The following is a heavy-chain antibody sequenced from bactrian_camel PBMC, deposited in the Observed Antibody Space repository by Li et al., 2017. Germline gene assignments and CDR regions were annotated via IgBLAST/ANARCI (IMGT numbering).Heavy chain of an antibody. CDR3: VTQVMGTTGDFGY. CDR2: INSGATT. Sequence: DVQLVESGGGSVQAGGSLRLSRAVSGYTYSGHCMGWFRQAPGKGLEWVSRINSGATTYYADSVKGRFTISRDNAKNTVYLQMDSLKPEDTALYYCVTQVMGTTGDFGYWGQGTQVTVS. V-gene: IGHV3S40*01. D-gene: IGHD3*01. CDR1: GYTYSGHC. J-gene: IGHJ6*01.